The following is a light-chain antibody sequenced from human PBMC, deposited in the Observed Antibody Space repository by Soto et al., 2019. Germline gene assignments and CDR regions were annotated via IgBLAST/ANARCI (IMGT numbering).Light chain of an antibody. V-gene: IGKV1-39*01. CDR1: QSISTY. J-gene: IGKJ3*01. Sequence: DIQMTQSPSSLSASVGDRVTITCRASQSISTYLNWYQYKPGKAPNLLIYAASNLQSGVPSRFRGSGTGTDFTLTISIVQPEDLATYYCQQSFATPLTFGPGTKVDI. CDR2: AAS. CDR3: QQSFATPLT.